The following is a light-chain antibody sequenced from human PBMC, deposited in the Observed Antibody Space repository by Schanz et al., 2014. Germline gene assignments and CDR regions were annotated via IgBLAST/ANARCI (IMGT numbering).Light chain of an antibody. CDR3: CSYAGSYTWV. Sequence: QSALTQPPSASGSPGQSVTISCTGTSSDVGGYNYVSWNQQHPGKAPKLMIYEVTQRPSGVPDRFCGSESGNTASLTVSGLQAGDEADYYCCSYAGSYTWVFGGGTKLTVL. CDR1: SSDVGGYNY. V-gene: IGLV2-8*01. J-gene: IGLJ3*02. CDR2: EVT.